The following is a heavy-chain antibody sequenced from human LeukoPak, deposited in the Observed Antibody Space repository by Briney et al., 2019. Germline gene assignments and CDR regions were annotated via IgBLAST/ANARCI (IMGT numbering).Heavy chain of an antibody. CDR3: ARQQCNGGSCYSRAIWFDP. CDR2: IYHTGTT. D-gene: IGHD2-15*01. J-gene: IGHJ5*02. CDR1: GGSISDTSYY. Sequence: SETLSLTCNVSGGSISDTSYYWGWIRQPPGKGLDWIGSIYHTGTTYYSPSLKSRVTISVHTSKNHFSLELSSVTAADTAVYYCARQQCNGGSCYSRAIWFDPWGQGTLVTVS. V-gene: IGHV4-39*01.